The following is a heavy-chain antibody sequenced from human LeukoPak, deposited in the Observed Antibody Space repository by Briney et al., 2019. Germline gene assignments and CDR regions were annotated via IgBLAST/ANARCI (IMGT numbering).Heavy chain of an antibody. CDR1: GYTFTGYY. Sequence: GASVKVSCKASGYTFTGYYMHWVRQAPGQGLEWMGWINPNSGGTNYAQKFQGRVTMTRDTSISTAYVELSRLRSDDTAVYYCARDPLYYDSSGYSFDYWGQGTLVTVSS. CDR3: ARDPLYYDSSGYSFDY. V-gene: IGHV1-2*02. D-gene: IGHD3-22*01. CDR2: INPNSGGT. J-gene: IGHJ4*02.